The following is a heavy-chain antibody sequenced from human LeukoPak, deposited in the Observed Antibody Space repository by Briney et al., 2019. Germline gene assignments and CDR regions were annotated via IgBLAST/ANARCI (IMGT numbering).Heavy chain of an antibody. CDR3: ARETARTSSSWEPLDY. CDR2: INPSGGST. V-gene: IGHV1-46*01. Sequence: GASVKVSCKASGYTFTTYYIHWVRQAPGQGLEWMGIINPSGGSTSYAQKFQGRVTVTRDTSTSTVYMELSSLRSEDTAVYYCARETARTSSSWEPLDYWGQGTLVTVSS. CDR1: GYTFTTYY. J-gene: IGHJ4*02. D-gene: IGHD6-13*01.